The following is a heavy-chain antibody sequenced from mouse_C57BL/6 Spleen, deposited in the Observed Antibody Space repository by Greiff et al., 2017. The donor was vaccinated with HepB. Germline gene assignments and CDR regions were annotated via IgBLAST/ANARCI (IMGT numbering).Heavy chain of an antibody. CDR3: TSDLLWTWFAY. V-gene: IGHV6-6*01. D-gene: IGHD2-1*01. J-gene: IGHJ3*01. Sequence: EVKVVESGGGLVQPGGSMKLSCAASGFTFSDAWMDWVRQSPEKGLEWVAEIRNKANNHATYYAESVKGRFTISRDDSKSSVYLQMNSLRAEDTGIYYCTSDLLWTWFAYWGQGTLVTVSA. CDR2: IRNKANNHAT. CDR1: GFTFSDAW.